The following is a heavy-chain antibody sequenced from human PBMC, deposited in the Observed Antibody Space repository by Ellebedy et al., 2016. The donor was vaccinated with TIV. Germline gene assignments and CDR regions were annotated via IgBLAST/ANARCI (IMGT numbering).Heavy chain of an antibody. D-gene: IGHD3-22*01. CDR1: GFTFSTYW. CDR3: ARAIGGDSSGYYWAADYYFDY. J-gene: IGHJ4*02. V-gene: IGHV3-7*01. CDR2: IRQDGSET. Sequence: GGSLRLXXAASGFTFSTYWMAWVRQAPGKGLEWVANIRQDGSETYYVDSVKGRFTISRDNSKNTLYLQMNSLRAEDTAVYYCARAIGGDSSGYYWAADYYFDYWGQGTLVTVSS.